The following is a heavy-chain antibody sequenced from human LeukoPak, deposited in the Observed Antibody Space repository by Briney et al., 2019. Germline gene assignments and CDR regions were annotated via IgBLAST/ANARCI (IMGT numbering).Heavy chain of an antibody. CDR2: INLDGNEK. D-gene: IGHD6-6*01. J-gene: IGHJ4*02. CDR1: GGSISSDNHY. Sequence: ETLSLTCTVSGGSISSDNHYWGWIRQAPGKGLEWVASINLDGNEKYYVDSVKGRFTISRDNAKNSLYLQMNSLRVEDTAVFYCARDVRSSGYWGQGTLVTVSS. V-gene: IGHV3-7*01. CDR3: ARDVRSSGY.